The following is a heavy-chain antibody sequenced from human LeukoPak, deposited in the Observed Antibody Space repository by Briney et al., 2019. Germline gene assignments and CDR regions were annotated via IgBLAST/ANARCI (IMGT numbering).Heavy chain of an antibody. CDR3: AKGVEARYCSGTSCSTWFDP. Sequence: GGSLRLSCAASEFTFPRYAMSWVRQAPGKGLEWVSSITASGGGTYFADPVKGRFTISRDNSKSTLFLQMSSLRVEDTAVYYCAKGVEARYCSGTSCSTWFDPWGQGTLVTVSS. D-gene: IGHD2-2*02. J-gene: IGHJ5*02. CDR1: EFTFPRYA. V-gene: IGHV3-23*01. CDR2: ITASGGGT.